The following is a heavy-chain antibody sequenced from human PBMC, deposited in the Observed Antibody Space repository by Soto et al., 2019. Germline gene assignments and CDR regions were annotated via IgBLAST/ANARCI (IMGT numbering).Heavy chain of an antibody. V-gene: IGHV3-48*01. J-gene: IGHJ6*03. D-gene: IGHD2-2*01. CDR3: ARETSTGNYYMDV. CDR2: ISTSSSNI. CDR1: GFSFSYYG. Sequence: EVQLVESGGGLVQPGWSLRLSCAASGFSFSYYGMNWVRQAPGKGLEWVSYISTSSSNIYYADSVKGRFTISRDNAKNSLSLQMNSLRAADTAVYYCARETSTGNYYMDVWGKGTTVTVSS.